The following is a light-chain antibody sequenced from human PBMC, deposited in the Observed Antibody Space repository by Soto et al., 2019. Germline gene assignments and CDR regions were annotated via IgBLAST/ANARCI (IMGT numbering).Light chain of an antibody. J-gene: IGLJ1*01. CDR3: QSYDSSLSAHYV. CDR1: SSNIGAGYD. CDR2: GNS. Sequence: QSVLTQPPSVSGAPGQRVTISCTGSSSNIGAGYDVHWYQQLPGTAPKLLIYGNSNRPSGVPDRLSGSKSGTSASLAITGLQAEDEADYYCQSYDSSLSAHYVFGTGTKLTVL. V-gene: IGLV1-40*01.